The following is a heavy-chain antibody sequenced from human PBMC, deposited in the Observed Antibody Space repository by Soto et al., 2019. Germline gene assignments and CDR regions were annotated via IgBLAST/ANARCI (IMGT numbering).Heavy chain of an antibody. Sequence: ASETLSLTCAVYGGSFSGYYWSWIRQPPGKGLEWIGEINHSGSTNYNPSLKSRVTISVDTSKNQFSLKLSSVTAADTAVYYFARGNYYDSSGYYYEVWFWGQGTLVTVSS. CDR2: INHSGST. CDR3: ARGNYYDSSGYYYEVWF. D-gene: IGHD3-22*01. V-gene: IGHV4-34*01. CDR1: GGSFSGYY. J-gene: IGHJ4*02.